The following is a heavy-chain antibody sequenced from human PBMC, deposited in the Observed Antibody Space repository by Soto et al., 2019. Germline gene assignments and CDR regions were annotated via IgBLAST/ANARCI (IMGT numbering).Heavy chain of an antibody. J-gene: IGHJ4*02. D-gene: IGHD3-16*01. CDR2: ISGSGDST. CDR1: GFTFSSYA. Sequence: EVQLLESGGGLVQPGGSLRLSCAASGFTFSSYAMRWVRQAPVKGLEWVSAISGSGDSTYYADSVKGRFTISRDNSKNTLYRKMNSLRAGDTAVFYCASGGRGSYYDYGGQGTLATVPS. CDR3: ASGGRGSYYDY. V-gene: IGHV3-23*01.